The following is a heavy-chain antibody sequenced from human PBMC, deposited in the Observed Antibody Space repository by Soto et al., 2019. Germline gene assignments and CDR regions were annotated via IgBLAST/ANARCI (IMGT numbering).Heavy chain of an antibody. CDR2: MNPNSGNT. D-gene: IGHD4-17*01. Sequence: SSVKVSCKASVYSFTSYDINWVRQATGQGLEWMGWMNPNSGNTGYAQKFQGRVTMTRNTSISTAYMELSSLRSEDTAVYYCARYGGDDAFDIWGQGTMVTVSS. V-gene: IGHV1-8*01. CDR1: VYSFTSYD. CDR3: ARYGGDDAFDI. J-gene: IGHJ3*02.